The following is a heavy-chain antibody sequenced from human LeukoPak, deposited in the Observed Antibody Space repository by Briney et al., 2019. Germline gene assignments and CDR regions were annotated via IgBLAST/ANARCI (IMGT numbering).Heavy chain of an antibody. D-gene: IGHD6-19*01. CDR2: IKTKAEDETT. CDR1: GFTFRNAW. Sequence: PGGSLRLSCAASGFTFRNAWMSWVRQAPGKGLEWLGRIKTKAEDETTDYAAPVKGRFTNSRDDSKNTLYLQMNRLKTEDTAVYYCPTAAGPFDHWGQGTLVTVSS. J-gene: IGHJ4*02. V-gene: IGHV3-15*01. CDR3: PTAAGPFDH.